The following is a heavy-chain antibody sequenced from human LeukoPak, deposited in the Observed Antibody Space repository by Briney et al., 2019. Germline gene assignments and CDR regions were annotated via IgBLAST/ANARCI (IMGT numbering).Heavy chain of an antibody. J-gene: IGHJ6*03. Sequence: SETLSLTCTVSGGSISSSSYYWGWIRQPPGKGLEWIGSIYYSGSTYYNPSLKSRVTISVDTSKNQFSLKLSSVTAADTAVYYCARGGEGYGPYYYYMDVWGKGTTVTVSS. CDR3: ARGGEGYGPYYYYMDV. V-gene: IGHV4-39*07. D-gene: IGHD3-16*01. CDR2: IYYSGST. CDR1: GGSISSSSYY.